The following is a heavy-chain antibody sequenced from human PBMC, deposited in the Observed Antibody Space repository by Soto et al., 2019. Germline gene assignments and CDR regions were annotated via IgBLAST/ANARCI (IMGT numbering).Heavy chain of an antibody. CDR1: GGSIRGYY. Sequence: PSETLSLTCTVSGGSIRGYYWSWIRQPPGKGLEWIGYIYYSGSTNYNPSLKSRVTISVDTSKNQFSLKLSSVTAADTAVYYCARPGRTMVRDYYMDVWGKGTTVTVSS. D-gene: IGHD3-10*01. CDR2: IYYSGST. CDR3: ARPGRTMVRDYYMDV. V-gene: IGHV4-59*08. J-gene: IGHJ6*03.